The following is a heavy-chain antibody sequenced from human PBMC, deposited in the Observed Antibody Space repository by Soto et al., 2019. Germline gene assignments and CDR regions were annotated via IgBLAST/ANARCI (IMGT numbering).Heavy chain of an antibody. Sequence: ASVKVSCKASGYTFTSYGISWVRQATGQGLEWMGWMNPNSGNTGYAQKFQGRVTMTRNTSISTAYMELSSLRSEDTAVYYCARVPNDSSGWYQGWGQGTLVTVSS. CDR2: MNPNSGNT. J-gene: IGHJ4*02. D-gene: IGHD6-19*01. CDR1: GYTFTSYG. CDR3: ARVPNDSSGWYQG. V-gene: IGHV1-8*02.